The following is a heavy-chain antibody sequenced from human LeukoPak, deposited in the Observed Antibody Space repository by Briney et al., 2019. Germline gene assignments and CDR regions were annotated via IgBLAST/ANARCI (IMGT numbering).Heavy chain of an antibody. Sequence: GGSLRLSCAASGFTFSNAWMSWVRQAPGKGLEWVGRIKSKTDGGTTDYAAPVKGRFTISRDDSKNTLYLQMNSLKTEDTAVYYCTTDLCPKCPSYYYYYYMDVWGKGTTVTVSS. CDR2: IKSKTDGGTT. V-gene: IGHV3-15*01. CDR1: GFTFSNAW. D-gene: IGHD2-2*01. CDR3: TTDLCPKCPSYYYYYYMDV. J-gene: IGHJ6*03.